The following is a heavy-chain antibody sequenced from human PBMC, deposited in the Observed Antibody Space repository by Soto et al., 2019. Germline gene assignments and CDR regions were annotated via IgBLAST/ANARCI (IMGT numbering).Heavy chain of an antibody. D-gene: IGHD3-10*01. CDR1: GFTFSTYW. V-gene: IGHV3-7*01. CDR2: IKQDGSEK. CDR3: ARAGRPGGPFDY. Sequence: GGSLRLSCAACGFTFSTYWMNWVRQAPGKGLEWVANIKQDGSEKYYVDSVKGRFTISRDNAKNSLYLQMNSLRAEDTAVYYCARAGRPGGPFDYWGQGTLVTVSS. J-gene: IGHJ4*02.